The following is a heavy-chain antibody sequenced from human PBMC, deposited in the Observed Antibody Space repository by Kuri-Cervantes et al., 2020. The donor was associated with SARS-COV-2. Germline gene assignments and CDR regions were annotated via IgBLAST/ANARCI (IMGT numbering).Heavy chain of an antibody. CDR2: ISAYNGNT. J-gene: IGHJ4*02. V-gene: IGHV1-18*01. CDR3: ARGPGSYHIWYYFDY. D-gene: IGHD1-26*01. Sequence: ASVKVCCKASGYTFTNYDINWVRQATGQGLEWMGWISAYNGNTNYAQKLQGRVTMTTDTSTSTAYMELRSLRSDDTAVYYCARGPGSYHIWYYFDYWGQGTLVTVSS. CDR1: GYTFTNYD.